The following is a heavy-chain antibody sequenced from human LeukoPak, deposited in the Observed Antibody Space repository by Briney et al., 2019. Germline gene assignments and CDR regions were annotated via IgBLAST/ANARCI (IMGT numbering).Heavy chain of an antibody. CDR1: GGSISSSSYY. V-gene: IGHV4-39*01. D-gene: IGHD3-22*01. CDR2: IYYSGST. J-gene: IGHJ4*02. Sequence: SETLSLTCTVSGGSISSSSYYWGWIRQPPGKGLEWIGSIYYSGSTYYNPSLKSRVTISVDTTKNQFSLKLSSVTAADTAVYYCARGRNYYDSSGILDYWGQGTLVTVSS. CDR3: ARGRNYYDSSGILDY.